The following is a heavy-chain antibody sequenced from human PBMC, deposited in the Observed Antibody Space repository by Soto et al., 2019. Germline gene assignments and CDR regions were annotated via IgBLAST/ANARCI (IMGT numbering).Heavy chain of an antibody. J-gene: IGHJ4*02. Sequence: LRLSCAASGFTFTRYSMNWVRQAPGKGLEWVSSISSTTHYIYYADSMRGRFTISRDNAKNAVYLEMNSLRAEDTAVYYCARESEDLTSNFDYWGQGTLVTVSS. CDR1: GFTFTRYS. V-gene: IGHV3-21*06. CDR2: ISSTTHYI. CDR3: ARESEDLTSNFDY.